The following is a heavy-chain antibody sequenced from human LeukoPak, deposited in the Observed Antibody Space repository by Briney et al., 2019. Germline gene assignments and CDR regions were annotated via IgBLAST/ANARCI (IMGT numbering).Heavy chain of an antibody. D-gene: IGHD3-3*01. J-gene: IGHJ3*02. CDR3: ARDPFLSDAFDI. Sequence: PGRSLRLSCAASGFTFSSYAMHWVRQAPGKGLEWVSSISSSSSYIYYADSVKGRFTISRDNAKNSLYLQMNSLRAEDTAVYYCARDPFLSDAFDIWGQGTMVTVSS. CDR2: ISSSSSYI. CDR1: GFTFSSYA. V-gene: IGHV3-21*01.